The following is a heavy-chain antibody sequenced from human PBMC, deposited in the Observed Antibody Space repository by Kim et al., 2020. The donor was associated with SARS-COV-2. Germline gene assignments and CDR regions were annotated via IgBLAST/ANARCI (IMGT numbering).Heavy chain of an antibody. J-gene: IGHJ4*02. CDR1: GLSLSTYGVG. V-gene: IGHV2-5*02. D-gene: IGHD3-10*01. Sequence: SGPTLVNPTQTLTLTCTFSGLSLSTYGVGVGWIHQPPGKALEWLALIFWDDDKRYSPSLRSRVTITKDTSKNQVVLTMTNMDPVDTATYYCAQYGSGTYRNWGQGTLVTVSS. CDR3: AQYGSGTYRN. CDR2: IFWDDDK.